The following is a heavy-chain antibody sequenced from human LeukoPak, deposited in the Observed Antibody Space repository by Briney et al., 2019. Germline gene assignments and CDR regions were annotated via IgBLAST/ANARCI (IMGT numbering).Heavy chain of an antibody. CDR2: IIPIFGTA. J-gene: IGHJ4*02. CDR1: GGTFSSYA. V-gene: IGHV1-69*13. D-gene: IGHD2-2*01. CDR3: AREPNRYCSSTSCLTYFDY. Sequence: SVKVSCKASGGTFSSYAISWVRQAPGQGLEWMGGIIPIFGTANYAQKSQGRVTITADESTSTAYMELSSLRSEDTAVYYCAREPNRYCSSTSCLTYFDYWGQGTLVTVSS.